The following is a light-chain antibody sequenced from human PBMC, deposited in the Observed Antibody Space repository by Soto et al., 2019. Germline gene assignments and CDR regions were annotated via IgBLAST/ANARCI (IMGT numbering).Light chain of an antibody. CDR3: LQVTQHHTWT. Sequence: DFVVTQTPLSLTVTLGQPASISCRSSQSLVHTDGNTYLSWLQQRPGQPPRLLIYKISNRFSGVPGSFTGSGAGTDFTLKLSSVDALHVGIYYCLQVTQHHTWTVGQGTTV. CDR2: KIS. J-gene: IGKJ1*01. CDR1: QSLVHTDGNTY. V-gene: IGKV2-24*01.